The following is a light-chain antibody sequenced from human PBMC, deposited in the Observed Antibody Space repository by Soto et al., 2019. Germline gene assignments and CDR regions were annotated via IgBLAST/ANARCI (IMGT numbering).Light chain of an antibody. V-gene: IGKV1-39*01. CDR2: DAS. J-gene: IGKJ1*01. CDR3: QQSHIKRT. CDR1: QTINTY. Sequence: DIQMTQSPSSLSASVGDRVTITCRASQTINTYLNWYQQKPGKAPKLLIYDASSLQSGVPSRFSGSGSGTDFTLTISSLQPEDSATYFCQQSHIKRTFGQGTKVEIK.